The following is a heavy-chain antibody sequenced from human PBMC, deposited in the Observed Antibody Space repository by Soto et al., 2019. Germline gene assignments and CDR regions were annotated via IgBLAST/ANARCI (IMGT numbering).Heavy chain of an antibody. CDR3: AREGSRFLVDV. J-gene: IGHJ6*04. CDR2: INYSGST. D-gene: IGHD3-3*01. CDR1: GGSISGHY. Sequence: QVQLQQWGAGLLKPSETLSLTCAVYGGSISGHYWTWIRQPPGKGLEWSGEINYSGSTNYNPSLQTRVTISVDTSKDQFSLKLSSVTAADTAVFYCAREGSRFLVDVWGKGTTVTVSS. V-gene: IGHV4-34*01.